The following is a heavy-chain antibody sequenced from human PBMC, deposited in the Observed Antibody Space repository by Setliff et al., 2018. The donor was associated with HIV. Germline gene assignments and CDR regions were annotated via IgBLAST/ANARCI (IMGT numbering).Heavy chain of an antibody. D-gene: IGHD3-22*01. J-gene: IGHJ3*02. CDR2: IYDSGST. CDR3: ARVYYFDSSGYYQRGDVFDI. Sequence: PSETLSLTCTVSGDSVSSASYYWSWIRQPPGKGLEWIGYIYDSGSTKYNPSLKSRVTISIDTSKSQISLKLTSVTAADTAMYHCARVYYFDSSGYYQRGDVFDIWGQGTMVTVSS. CDR1: GDSVSSASYY. V-gene: IGHV4-61*01.